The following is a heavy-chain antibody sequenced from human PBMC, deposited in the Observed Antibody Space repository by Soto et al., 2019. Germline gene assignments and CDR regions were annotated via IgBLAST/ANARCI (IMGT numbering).Heavy chain of an antibody. D-gene: IGHD2-2*01. V-gene: IGHV3-30-3*01. J-gene: IGHJ4*02. CDR1: GFTFSSYA. CDR3: GRCTSTSCHLGSDY. Sequence: QVLLVDSGGGVVQPGRSLRLSCAASGFTFSSYAMNWVRQAPGKGLEWVALISHDVINKYYADSVRGRFTISRDSSTNTLYLQMNSLRAADTAVYYCGRCTSTSCHLGSDYWGQGTLVTVSS. CDR2: ISHDVINK.